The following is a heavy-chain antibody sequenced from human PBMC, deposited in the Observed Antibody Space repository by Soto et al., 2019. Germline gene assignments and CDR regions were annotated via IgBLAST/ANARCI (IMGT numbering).Heavy chain of an antibody. D-gene: IGHD5-12*01. J-gene: IGHJ6*02. Sequence: GASVKVSCKASGYTFTGYYMHWVRQAPGQGLEWMGWINPNSGGTNYAQKFQGWVTMTRDTSISTAYMELSRLRSDDTAVYYWAREKVALLVLATYGMDVWGQGTTVTVSS. V-gene: IGHV1-2*04. CDR2: INPNSGGT. CDR1: GYTFTGYY. CDR3: AREKVALLVLATYGMDV.